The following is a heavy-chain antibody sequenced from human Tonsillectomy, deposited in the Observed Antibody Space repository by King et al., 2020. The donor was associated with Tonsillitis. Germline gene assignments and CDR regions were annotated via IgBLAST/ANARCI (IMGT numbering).Heavy chain of an antibody. V-gene: IGHV1-2*07. D-gene: IGHD7-27*01. CDR2: VNPRSGDT. J-gene: IGHJ2*01. CDR1: EYTFTGYF. CDR3: ARAPPTWGYWYLDL. Sequence: QLVQSGAEVKKPGASGKVSCKAYEYTFTGYFIHWFRQGPGQGLEWMGGVNPRSGDTRYAHNFQVRVTMTRDTCISTTYMELGRLTSYDTAVYYCARAPPTWGYWYLDLWGRGTLVTVSS.